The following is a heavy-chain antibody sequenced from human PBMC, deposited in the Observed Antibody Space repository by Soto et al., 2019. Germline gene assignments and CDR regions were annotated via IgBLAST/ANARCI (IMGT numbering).Heavy chain of an antibody. V-gene: IGHV3-73*01. CDR2: IRSKANSYAT. J-gene: IGHJ3*02. CDR1: GFTFSSYS. CDR3: TRHRAGGGLSWIQLWDDAFDI. Sequence: GGSLRLSCAASGFTFSSYSMNWVRQASGKGLEWVGRIRSKANSYATAYAASVKGRFTISRDDSKNTAYLQMNSLKTEDTAVYYCTRHRAGGGLSWIQLWDDAFDIWGQGTMVTVSS. D-gene: IGHD5-18*01.